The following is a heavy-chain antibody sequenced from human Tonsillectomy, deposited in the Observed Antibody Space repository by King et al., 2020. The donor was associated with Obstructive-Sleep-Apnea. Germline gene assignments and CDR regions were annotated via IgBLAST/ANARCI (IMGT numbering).Heavy chain of an antibody. V-gene: IGHV4-39*07. Sequence: LQLQESGPGLVKPSETLSLTCTVSGGSISSSSYYWGWIRQPPGKGLEWIGSIDHSGSTYYNPSLKSRVTISVDTSKNQFSLKLNSVTAADTAVYYCAGDEQLIPYWYFDLWGRGTLVTVSS. D-gene: IGHD6-13*01. J-gene: IGHJ2*01. CDR1: GGSISSSSYY. CDR2: IDHSGST. CDR3: AGDEQLIPYWYFDL.